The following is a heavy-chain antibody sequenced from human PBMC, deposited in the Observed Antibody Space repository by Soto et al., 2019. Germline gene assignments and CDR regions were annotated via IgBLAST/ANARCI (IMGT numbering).Heavy chain of an antibody. Sequence: EVQLVESGGGLVQPGGSLRLSCAASGFTFSNYWMTWCRQGPEKGLEWVAHISRDGSDQYYVDSVKGRFTVSRDNAKNSVDLQMNSLRAEDTAVYFCVRDGHQGVYWGMGTLVTVSS. D-gene: IGHD2-2*01. J-gene: IGHJ4*02. CDR3: VRDGHQGVY. CDR2: ISRDGSDQ. CDR1: GFTFSNYW. V-gene: IGHV3-7*01.